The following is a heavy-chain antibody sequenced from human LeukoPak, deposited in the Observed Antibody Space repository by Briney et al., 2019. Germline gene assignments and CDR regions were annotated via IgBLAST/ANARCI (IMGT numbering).Heavy chain of an antibody. V-gene: IGHV5-51*01. CDR1: GYSFTSYW. CDR2: IYPGDSDT. D-gene: IGHD3-22*01. J-gene: IGHJ4*02. Sequence: GESLKISCKGSGYSFTSYWIGWVRQMPGKGLEWTGIIYPGDSDTRYSPSFQGQVTISADKSISTAYLQWSSLKASDTAMYYCARPGTSSGYLIDYWGQGTLVTVSS. CDR3: ARPGTSSGYLIDY.